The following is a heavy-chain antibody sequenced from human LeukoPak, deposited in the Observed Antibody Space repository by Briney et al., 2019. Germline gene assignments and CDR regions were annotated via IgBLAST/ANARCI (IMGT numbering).Heavy chain of an antibody. D-gene: IGHD5-12*01. V-gene: IGHV3-30-3*01. Sequence: GGSLRLSCAASGFTFSSYAMHWVRQAPGKGLEWVAAISYDGSNKYYADSVKDRLTISRENSKDTLYLQMNSLRAEDTAVYYCARDGVATKYYYGMDVWGQGTTVTVSS. CDR1: GFTFSSYA. CDR3: ARDGVATKYYYGMDV. J-gene: IGHJ6*02. CDR2: ISYDGSNK.